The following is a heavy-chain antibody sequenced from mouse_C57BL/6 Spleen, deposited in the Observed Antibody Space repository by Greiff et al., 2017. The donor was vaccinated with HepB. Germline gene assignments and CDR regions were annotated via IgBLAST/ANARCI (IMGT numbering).Heavy chain of an antibody. V-gene: IGHV1-5*01. CDR2: IYPGNSDT. J-gene: IGHJ1*03. Sequence: EVKLQESGTVLARPGASVKMSCKTSGYTFTSYWMHWVKQRPGQGLEWIGAIYPGNSDTSYNQKFKGKAKLTAFTSASTAYMELSSLTNEDSAVYYRLIYYGSSYGYFDVWGTGTTVTVSS. CDR3: LIYYGSSYGYFDV. CDR1: GYTFTSYW. D-gene: IGHD1-1*01.